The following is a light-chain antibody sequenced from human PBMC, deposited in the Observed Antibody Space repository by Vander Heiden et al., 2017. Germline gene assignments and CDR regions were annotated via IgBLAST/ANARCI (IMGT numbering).Light chain of an antibody. CDR1: QSVLYSSNNKNY. V-gene: IGKV4-1*01. CDR3: QQYYSTPHT. J-gene: IGKJ2*01. Sequence: DIVMTQSQDSLAVSLGDRATINCKSSQSVLYSSNNKNYLAWYQQKPGQPPKLLIYWASTRESGVPDRFSGSGSGTDFTLTISSLQAEDVAVYYCQQYYSTPHTFGQGTKLEIK. CDR2: WAS.